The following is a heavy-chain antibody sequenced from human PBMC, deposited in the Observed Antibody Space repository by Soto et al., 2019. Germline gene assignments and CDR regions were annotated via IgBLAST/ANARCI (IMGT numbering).Heavy chain of an antibody. Sequence: NPSETLSLTCAVYGGSFSGYYWGWIRQPPGKGLEWIGEINHSGSTNYNPSLKSRVTISVDTSKNQFSLKLSSVTAADTAVYYCARVTAMEYGSWFDPWGQGTLVTVSS. V-gene: IGHV4-34*01. J-gene: IGHJ5*02. CDR3: ARVTAMEYGSWFDP. CDR1: GGSFSGYY. CDR2: INHSGST. D-gene: IGHD5-18*01.